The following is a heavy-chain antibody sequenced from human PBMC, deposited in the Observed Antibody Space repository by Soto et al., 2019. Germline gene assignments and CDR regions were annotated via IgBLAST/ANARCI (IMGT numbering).Heavy chain of an antibody. CDR1: GGSISSGGYY. V-gene: IGHV4-31*03. Sequence: SETLSLTCTVSGGSISSGGYYWSWIRQHPGKGLEWIGYIYYSGSTYYNPSLKSRVTISVDTSKNQFSLKLSSVTAADTAVYYCARAITIFGVAYFDYWGQGTLVTVSS. CDR3: ARAITIFGVAYFDY. CDR2: IYYSGST. D-gene: IGHD3-3*01. J-gene: IGHJ4*02.